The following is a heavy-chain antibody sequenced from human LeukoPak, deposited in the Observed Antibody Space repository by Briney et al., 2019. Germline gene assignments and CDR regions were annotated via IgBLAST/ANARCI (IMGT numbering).Heavy chain of an antibody. J-gene: IGHJ4*02. CDR1: GFTFSSYS. D-gene: IGHD3-22*01. V-gene: IGHV3-64D*09. CDR2: ITSNGDTT. CDR3: VKDDSYYYDSSGRDS. Sequence: HPGGSLRLSCAASGFTFSSYSMNWARQAPGKGLEYVSAITSNGDTTYYADSVKGRVTISRDNSKNTLYLQMSSLRAEDTAVYYCVKDDSYYYDSSGRDSWGQGTLVTVSS.